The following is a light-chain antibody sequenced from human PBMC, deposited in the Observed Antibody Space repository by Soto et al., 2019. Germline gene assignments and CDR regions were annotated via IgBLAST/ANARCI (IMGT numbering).Light chain of an antibody. J-gene: IGKJ3*01. Sequence: DIQMPQSPSSLSASVGDRVTITCRASQSISSYLNWYQQKPGKAPKLLIYAASSLQSGVPSRFSGSGSGTDFTLTISSLQPEDFATYYCQQSYSTPYTFGPGTKVDIK. V-gene: IGKV1-39*01. CDR3: QQSYSTPYT. CDR1: QSISSY. CDR2: AAS.